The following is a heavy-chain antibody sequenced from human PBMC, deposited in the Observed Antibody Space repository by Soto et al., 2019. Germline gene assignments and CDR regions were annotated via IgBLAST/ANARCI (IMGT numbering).Heavy chain of an antibody. V-gene: IGHV1-3*01. CDR1: GYTFTSYA. CDR2: INAGNGNT. D-gene: IGHD3-10*01. CDR3: ARGDMVRGVYYYGMDV. Sequence: GASVKVSCKASGYTFTSYAMHWVRQAPGQRLEWMGWINAGNGNTKYSQKFQGRATITRDTSASTAYMELSSLRSEDTAVYYCARGDMVRGVYYYGMDVWGQGTTVTVSS. J-gene: IGHJ6*02.